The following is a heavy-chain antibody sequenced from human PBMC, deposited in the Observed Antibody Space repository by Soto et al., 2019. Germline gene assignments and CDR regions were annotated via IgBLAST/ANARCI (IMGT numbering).Heavy chain of an antibody. CDR2: ISYDGSNK. CDR1: GFTFSSYA. Sequence: QVQLVESGGGVVQPGRSLRLSCAASGFTFSSYAMHWVRQAPGKGLEWVAVISYDGSNKYYADSVKGRFTISRDNSKNTLYLQMNSLRAEDTAVYYGARVEQQLDYWGQGTLVTVSS. V-gene: IGHV3-30-3*01. J-gene: IGHJ4*02. D-gene: IGHD6-13*01. CDR3: ARVEQQLDY.